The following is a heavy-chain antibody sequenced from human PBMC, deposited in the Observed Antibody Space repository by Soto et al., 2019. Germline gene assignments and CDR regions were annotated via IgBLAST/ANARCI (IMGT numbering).Heavy chain of an antibody. V-gene: IGHV1-46*02. J-gene: IGHJ4*02. CDR2: IHPSGGST. D-gene: IGHD2-21*02. CDR1: GYTFNIYY. Sequence: QVQLVQSGAEVKKPGASVKVSCKASGYTFNIYYLHWVRQAPGQGLEWMGIIHPSGGSTTYAKKFLGTVTMTRYTSTSTVLMELSSLRSEDTAVYYCARGGHIAVVTASFDYWGQGTLVTVSS. CDR3: ARGGHIAVVTASFDY.